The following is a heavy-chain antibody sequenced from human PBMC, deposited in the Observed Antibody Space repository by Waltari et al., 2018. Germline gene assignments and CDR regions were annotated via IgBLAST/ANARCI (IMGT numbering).Heavy chain of an antibody. CDR3: ARDSYDYVWGSYRSDLDY. CDR2: IIPIFGTA. V-gene: IGHV1-69*01. D-gene: IGHD3-16*02. J-gene: IGHJ4*02. CDR1: GGTFSSYA. Sequence: QVQLVQSGAEVKKPGSSVKVSCKASGGTFSSYAISWVRQVPGQGLEWMGGIIPIFGTANYAQKFQGRVTITADESTSTAYMELSSLRSEDTAVYYCARDSYDYVWGSYRSDLDYWGQGTLVTVSS.